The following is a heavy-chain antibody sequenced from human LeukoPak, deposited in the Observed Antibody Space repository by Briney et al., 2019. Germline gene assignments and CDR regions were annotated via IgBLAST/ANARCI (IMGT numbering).Heavy chain of an antibody. D-gene: IGHD3-10*02. Sequence: GGSLRLSCAASGFTFSSYWMSWVRQAPGKGLEWVANIKQDGSEKYYVDSVKGRFIISRDNAKNSLYLQMNSLRAEDTAVYYRAELGITMIGGVWGKGTTVTISS. CDR1: GFTFSSYW. CDR2: IKQDGSEK. CDR3: AELGITMIGGV. J-gene: IGHJ6*04. V-gene: IGHV3-7*01.